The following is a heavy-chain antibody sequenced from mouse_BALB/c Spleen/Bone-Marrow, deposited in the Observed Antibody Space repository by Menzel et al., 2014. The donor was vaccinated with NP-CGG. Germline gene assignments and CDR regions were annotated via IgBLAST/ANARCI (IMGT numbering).Heavy chain of an antibody. V-gene: IGHV5-4*02. CDR2: ISDGGNYT. J-gene: IGHJ4*01. CDR1: GFTLSDYY. Sequence: DVKLVESGGGLAEPGGSLKLSCAASGFTLSDYYMYWVRQTPEKRLEWVATISDGGNYTYYPDSLKGRFTISRDNAKNNLNLQMSSLKSEDTAIYYCAREDYYRYDYVMDYWGQGTSVTVSS. CDR3: AREDYYRYDYVMDY. D-gene: IGHD2-14*01.